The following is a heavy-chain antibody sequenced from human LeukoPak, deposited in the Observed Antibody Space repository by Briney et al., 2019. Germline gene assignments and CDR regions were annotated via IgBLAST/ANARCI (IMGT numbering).Heavy chain of an antibody. D-gene: IGHD2-21*01. CDR1: GFTFSNYA. J-gene: IGHJ3*02. CDR3: AKISDFVVGAGAFDI. V-gene: IGHV3-23*01. Sequence: GGSLRLSCAASGFTFSNYAMSWVRQAPGKGLEWVSGLSGSGGFTYYADFVRGRFTISRDNSKNTLHLQMNSLRAEDTAVYYCAKISDFVVGAGAFDIWGQGTMVTVSS. CDR2: LSGSGGFT.